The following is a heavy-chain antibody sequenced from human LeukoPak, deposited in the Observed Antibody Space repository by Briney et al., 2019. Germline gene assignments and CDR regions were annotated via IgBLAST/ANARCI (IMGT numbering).Heavy chain of an antibody. V-gene: IGHV3-33*08. D-gene: IGHD4-11*01. CDR1: GFMFSSNW. Sequence: GGSLRLSCAASGFMFSSNWMSWVRLAPGKGLEWVAVIWYGGSNKYYADSVKGRFTISRDNSKNTLYLQMNSLRAEDTAVYYCARAGTTVTTLDWFDPWGQGTLVTVSS. J-gene: IGHJ5*02. CDR2: IWYGGSNK. CDR3: ARAGTTVTTLDWFDP.